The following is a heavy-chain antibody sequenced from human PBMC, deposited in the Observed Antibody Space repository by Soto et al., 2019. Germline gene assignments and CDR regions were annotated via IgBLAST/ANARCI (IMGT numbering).Heavy chain of an antibody. CDR1: GGSISSYY. Sequence: SETLSLTCTVSGGSISSYYWSWIRQPPGKGLEWIGYIYYSGSTNYNPSLKSRVTISVDTSKNQFSLKLSSVTAADTAVYYCARVAGREPLDYWGQGTLVTVSS. V-gene: IGHV4-59*01. D-gene: IGHD1-26*01. CDR2: IYYSGST. J-gene: IGHJ4*02. CDR3: ARVAGREPLDY.